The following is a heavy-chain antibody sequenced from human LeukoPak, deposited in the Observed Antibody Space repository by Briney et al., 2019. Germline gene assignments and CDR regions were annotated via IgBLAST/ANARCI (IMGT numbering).Heavy chain of an antibody. CDR2: ISWNSGSI. CDR3: AKDSIVVVPAAIGPDYYYYYMDV. V-gene: IGHV3-9*01. D-gene: IGHD2-2*01. Sequence: GGSLRLSCAASGFTFDDYAMHWVRQAPGKGLEWVSGISWNSGSIGYADSVKGRFTISRDNAKNSLYLQMNSLRAEDTALYYCAKDSIVVVPAAIGPDYYYYYMDVWGKGTTVTFSS. J-gene: IGHJ6*03. CDR1: GFTFDDYA.